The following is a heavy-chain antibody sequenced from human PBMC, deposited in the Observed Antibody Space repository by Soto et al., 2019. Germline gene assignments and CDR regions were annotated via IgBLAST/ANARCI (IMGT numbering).Heavy chain of an antibody. Sequence: EVHLVQSGGGLVQPGGALRLTCEASGFRFGDYSMFWVRQAAGTGLEWISYISSTGSSTYSADSVEGRFTTSRDNAKKSLFLLMETLRVEDTALYFCARHGDDGGFAYWGQGILVTVTS. J-gene: IGHJ4*02. CDR2: ISSTGSST. CDR3: ARHGDDGGFAY. D-gene: IGHD4-17*01. V-gene: IGHV3-48*01. CDR1: GFRFGDYS.